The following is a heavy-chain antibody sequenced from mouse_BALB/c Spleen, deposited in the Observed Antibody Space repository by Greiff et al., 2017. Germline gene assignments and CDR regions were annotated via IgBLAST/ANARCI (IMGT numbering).Heavy chain of an antibody. V-gene: IGHV1-7*01. J-gene: IGHJ4*01. CDR2: LNPSTGYT. CDR3: ARSGGNYVYYAMDY. D-gene: IGHD2-1*01. CDR1: GYTFTSYW. Sequence: VQLQQSGAELAKPGASVKMSCKASGYTFTSYWMHWVKQRPGQGLEWIGYLNPSTGYTEYNQKFKDKATLTADKSSSTAYMQLSSLTSEDSAVYYCARSGGNYVYYAMDYWGQGTSVTVSS.